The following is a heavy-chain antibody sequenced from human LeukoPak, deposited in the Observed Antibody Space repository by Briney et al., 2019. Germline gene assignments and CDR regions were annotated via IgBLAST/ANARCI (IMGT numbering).Heavy chain of an antibody. CDR2: ISSNGGST. J-gene: IGHJ4*02. CDR1: GFTFSSYA. V-gene: IGHV3-64*01. Sequence: GGSLRLSCAASGFTFSSYAMHWVRQAPGKGLEYVSAISSNGGSTYYANSVKGRFTISRDNSKNTLYLQMGSLRAEDTAVYYCARSTSVNYDSSGYSALDYWGQGTLVTVSS. D-gene: IGHD3-22*01. CDR3: ARSTSVNYDSSGYSALDY.